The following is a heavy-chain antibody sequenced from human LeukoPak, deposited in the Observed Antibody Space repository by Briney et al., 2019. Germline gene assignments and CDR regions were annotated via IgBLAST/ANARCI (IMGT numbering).Heavy chain of an antibody. Sequence: GGSLRLSCAASGFTFSSYEMNWVRQAPGKGLEWVSYISSSGSTIYYADSVKGRFTISRDNAKNTLFLQMNSLRAEDTAVYYCAKRSKGGDSTGYYYYFDLWGRGTLVTVPS. V-gene: IGHV3-48*03. CDR3: AKRSKGGDSTGYYYYFDL. J-gene: IGHJ2*01. D-gene: IGHD3-22*01. CDR2: ISSSGSTI. CDR1: GFTFSSYE.